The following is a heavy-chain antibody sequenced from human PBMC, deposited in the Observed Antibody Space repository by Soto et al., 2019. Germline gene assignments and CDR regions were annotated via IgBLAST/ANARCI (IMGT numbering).Heavy chain of an antibody. Sequence: QDQMVQCGAEVKKTGASVKVSCKTSGYTFTTFGINWERQAPGQGLEWMGCLTAYDGKRNFSQKFQDRPPMTLDISTSTGYMELSGMRSDDTAVYFCARGLTYGDFDYWGRGTQVAVSS. CDR2: LTAYDGKR. V-gene: IGHV1-18*01. CDR3: ARGLTYGDFDY. CDR1: GYTFTTFG. J-gene: IGHJ4*02. D-gene: IGHD3-10*01.